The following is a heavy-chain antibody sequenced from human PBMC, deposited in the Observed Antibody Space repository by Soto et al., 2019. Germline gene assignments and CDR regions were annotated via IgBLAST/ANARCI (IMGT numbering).Heavy chain of an antibody. V-gene: IGHV4-59*01. CDR1: TGFINGYY. J-gene: IGHJ6*02. Sequence: SETLSLTCRVSTGFINGYYWNWIRQSPGKGLEWIAFIYSSGSTNYNPSLKSRATISVDRSKNQVSLKLTSVTAADTAVYYCARGKRDSTSCLDVWGQGTTVTVSS. CDR2: IYSSGST. CDR3: ARGKRDSTSCLDV. D-gene: IGHD2-2*01.